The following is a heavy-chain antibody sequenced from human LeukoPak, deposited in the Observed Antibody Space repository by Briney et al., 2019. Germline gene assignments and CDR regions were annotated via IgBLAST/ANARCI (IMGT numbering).Heavy chain of an antibody. D-gene: IGHD2-2*01. CDR2: IYYSGST. CDR3: ARGIGVVPAAIPFYGGEYFQH. J-gene: IGHJ1*01. CDR1: GGSISSSSYY. V-gene: IGHV4-39*01. Sequence: PSETLSLTCTVSGGSISSSSYYWGWIRQPPGKGLEWIGSIYYSGSTYYNPSLKSRVTISVDTSKNQFSLKLSSVTAADTAVYYCARGIGVVPAAIPFYGGEYFQHWGQGTLVTVSS.